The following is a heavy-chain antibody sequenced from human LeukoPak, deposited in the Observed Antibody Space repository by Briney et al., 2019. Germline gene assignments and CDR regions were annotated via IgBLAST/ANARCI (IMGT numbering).Heavy chain of an antibody. CDR1: GFTFSSYW. Sequence: GGSLRLSCAASGFTFSSYWVSWVRQAPGKGLEWVANIKQDGSEKYYVDSVKGRFTISRDNAKNSLYLQMNSLRAEDTAVYYCARDCCGGDCCIFDYWGQGTLVTVSS. CDR2: IKQDGSEK. D-gene: IGHD2-21*02. J-gene: IGHJ4*02. V-gene: IGHV3-7*01. CDR3: ARDCCGGDCCIFDY.